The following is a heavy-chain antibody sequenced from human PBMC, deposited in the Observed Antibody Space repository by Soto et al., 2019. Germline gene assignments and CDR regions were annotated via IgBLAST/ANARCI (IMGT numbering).Heavy chain of an antibody. D-gene: IGHD2-2*01. J-gene: IGHJ6*02. CDR2: ILHSGST. CDR1: GGSVSISTYY. V-gene: IGHV4-39*01. Sequence: QLQLRESGPGLVKPSETLSLTCSVSGGSVSISTYYWAWVRQTPGKGLEWLGSILHSGSTYYNPYLKSRLTLSVDTSEDQFSLNLSSLTATDTGVYYCATLPAAMYFYGSDVWGPGTTVTVSS. CDR3: ATLPAAMYFYGSDV.